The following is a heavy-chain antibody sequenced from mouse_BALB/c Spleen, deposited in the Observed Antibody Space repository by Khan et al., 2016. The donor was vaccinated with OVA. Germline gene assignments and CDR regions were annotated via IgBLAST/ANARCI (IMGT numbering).Heavy chain of an antibody. Sequence: QVQLKQSGPGLVAPSQSLSITCTVSGFSLTSYGVHWVRQPPGKGLEWLGVIWAGGSPHYNSALMSRLRISKDKSKSQVFLKMNSLQTEDTDMYYCARLEDIWGQGTTLAVSS. J-gene: IGHJ2*01. D-gene: IGHD1-3*01. CDR2: IWAGGSP. CDR3: ARLEDI. V-gene: IGHV2-9*02. CDR1: GFSLTSYG.